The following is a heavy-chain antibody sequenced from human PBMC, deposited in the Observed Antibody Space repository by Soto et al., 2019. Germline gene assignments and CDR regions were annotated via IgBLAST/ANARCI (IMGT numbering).Heavy chain of an antibody. D-gene: IGHD4-17*01. V-gene: IGHV1-18*01. Sequence: QVQLVQSGAEVKKPGASVKVSCTASGYTFTSYGISWVRQAPGQGLEWMGWISAYNGNTNYAQKLQGRVTMTTDTYTRTAYMEVRSLGSDDTAVDYCARVRHGNYYYYGMDVWGQGTTVTVSS. CDR3: ARVRHGNYYYYGMDV. CDR2: ISAYNGNT. J-gene: IGHJ6*02. CDR1: GYTFTSYG.